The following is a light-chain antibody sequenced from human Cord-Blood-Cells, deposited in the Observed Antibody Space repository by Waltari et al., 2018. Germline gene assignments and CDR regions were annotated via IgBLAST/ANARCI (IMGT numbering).Light chain of an antibody. Sequence: EIVLTQSPSTLSLSPGERATLSCRASQRVSSYLAWYQQKPGQAPRLLISDASNRATGIPARFSGSGSGTDFTLTISSLEAEDVAVYYCQQHSNSPITFGQGTRLEIK. CDR2: DAS. J-gene: IGKJ5*01. CDR3: QQHSNSPIT. CDR1: QRVSSY. V-gene: IGKV3-11*01.